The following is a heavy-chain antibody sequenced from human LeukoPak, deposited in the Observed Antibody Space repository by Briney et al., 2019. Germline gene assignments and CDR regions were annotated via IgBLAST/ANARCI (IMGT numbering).Heavy chain of an antibody. CDR2: IYYSGST. CDR1: GGSISSGDYY. CDR3: ARDLLASFGSGSYYNVGRAFDI. V-gene: IGHV4-30-4*01. D-gene: IGHD3-10*01. Sequence: SQTLSLTCTVSGGSISSGDYYWSWIRQPPGKGLEWIGYIYYSGSTYYNPSLKSRVTISVDTSKNQFSLKLSSVTAADTAVYYCARDLLASFGSGSYYNVGRAFDIWGQGTMVTVSS. J-gene: IGHJ3*02.